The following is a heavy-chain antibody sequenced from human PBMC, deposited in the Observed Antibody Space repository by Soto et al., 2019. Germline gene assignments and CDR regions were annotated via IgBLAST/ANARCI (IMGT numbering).Heavy chain of an antibody. Sequence: GGSLRLSCAASGFTFSSYSMNWVRQAPGKGLEWVSSISSSSYIYYADSVKGRFTISRDNAKNSLYLQMNSLRAEDTAVYYCARLSSGYLFSPSSGDAFDIWGQGTMVTVSS. CDR1: GFTFSSYS. CDR2: ISSSSYI. CDR3: ARLSSGYLFSPSSGDAFDI. J-gene: IGHJ3*02. V-gene: IGHV3-21*01. D-gene: IGHD3-22*01.